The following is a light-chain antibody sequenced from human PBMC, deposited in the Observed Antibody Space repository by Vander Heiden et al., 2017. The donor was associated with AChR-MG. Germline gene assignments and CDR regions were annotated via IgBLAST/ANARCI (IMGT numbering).Light chain of an antibody. V-gene: IGLV1-47*01. CDR3: AAWEDSRSGYVV. Sequence: QSVLTQPPSASGTPGQRVTISCSGSSSNICSNDVYWYHQLPGPASKCLICRNNHRPSGAPGRFSGSKSGTSASLAISGLRSEDEADYYCAAWEDSRSGYVVFGGGTKLTVL. J-gene: IGLJ2*01. CDR2: RNN. CDR1: SSNICSND.